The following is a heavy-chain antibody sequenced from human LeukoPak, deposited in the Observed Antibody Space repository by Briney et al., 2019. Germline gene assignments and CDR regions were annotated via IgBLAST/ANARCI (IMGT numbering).Heavy chain of an antibody. CDR2: ISHDGSDK. D-gene: IGHD5-24*01. CDR3: ARDGGWLRFYWYFDL. CDR1: GFTFSSYG. V-gene: IGHV3-30*03. J-gene: IGHJ2*01. Sequence: GGSLRLSCEVSGFTFSSYGMQWVRQAPGRGLEGVAVISHDGSDKYYADSVKGRFTISRDNSKNTVFLQMNSLRSEDTAFYLCARDGGWLRFYWYFDLWGRGTLVAVAS.